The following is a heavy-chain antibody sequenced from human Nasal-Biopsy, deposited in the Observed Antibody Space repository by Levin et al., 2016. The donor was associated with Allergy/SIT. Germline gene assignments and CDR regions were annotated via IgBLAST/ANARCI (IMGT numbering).Heavy chain of an antibody. Sequence: GESLKISCEDSGSQFSHNYMTWIRQAPGRGLEWVAKIGRTGSGSPRLYADSVNGRFTISRDDAKKSLYLQMDNLGVDDTAVYFCATEAWWRLDDWGRGTLVTVSS. CDR2: IGRTGSGSPR. J-gene: IGHJ4*02. CDR1: GSQFSHNY. CDR3: ATEAWWRLDD. D-gene: IGHD2-15*01. V-gene: IGHV3-11*01.